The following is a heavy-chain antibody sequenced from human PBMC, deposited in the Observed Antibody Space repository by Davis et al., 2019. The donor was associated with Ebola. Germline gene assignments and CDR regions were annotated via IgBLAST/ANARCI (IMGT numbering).Heavy chain of an antibody. Sequence: MPSETLSLTCTVSGGSISSRSYYWGWIRQPPGKGLEWIGTIYYIGSTNYNPSLKSRVTISVDTSKNQFSLKLSSVTAADTAVYYCAREGYYGSGSYFNYWGQGTLVTVSS. J-gene: IGHJ4*02. CDR3: AREGYYGSGSYFNY. CDR2: IYYIGST. V-gene: IGHV4-39*07. CDR1: GGSISSRSYY. D-gene: IGHD3-10*01.